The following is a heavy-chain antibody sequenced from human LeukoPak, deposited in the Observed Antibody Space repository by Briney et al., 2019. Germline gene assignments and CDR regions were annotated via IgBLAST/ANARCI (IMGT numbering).Heavy chain of an antibody. CDR1: GFTLRSYD. Sequence: GGSLRLSCAASGFTLRSYDMHWVRQATGKGLEWVSAIGTAGDTYYLGSVKGRFTISRENAKNSLYLQMNSLRAGDTAVYYCARDRGGYSLDVWSQGTTVTVSS. D-gene: IGHD2-21*02. CDR2: IGTAGDT. V-gene: IGHV3-13*01. CDR3: ARDRGGYSLDV. J-gene: IGHJ6*02.